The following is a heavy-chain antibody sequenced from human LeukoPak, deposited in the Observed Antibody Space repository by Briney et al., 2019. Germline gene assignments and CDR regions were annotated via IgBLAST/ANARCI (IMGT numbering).Heavy chain of an antibody. J-gene: IGHJ5*02. CDR1: GGSISSYY. CDR3: ARGDDWFDP. Sequence: SETLSLTCTVSGGSISSYYWSWIRQPPGKGLEWIGYIYYSGSTNYNPSLKSRVTISVDTSKNQFSLKLSSVTAAVTAVYYCARGDDWFDPWGQGTLVTVSS. CDR2: IYYSGST. V-gene: IGHV4-59*01.